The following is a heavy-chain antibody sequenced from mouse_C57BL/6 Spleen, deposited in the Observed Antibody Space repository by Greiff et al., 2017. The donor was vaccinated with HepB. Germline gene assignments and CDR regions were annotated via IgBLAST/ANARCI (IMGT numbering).Heavy chain of an antibody. CDR1: GYTFTSYW. CDR3: ARWVRDYAMDY. Sequence: VQLQQPGAELVKPGASVKLSCKASGYTFTSYWMHWVKQRPGQGLEWIGMIHPNSGSTNYNEKFKSKATLTVDKSSSTAYMQLSSLTSEDSAVYYCARWVRDYAMDYWGQGTSVTVSS. J-gene: IGHJ4*01. CDR2: IHPNSGST. D-gene: IGHD2-14*01. V-gene: IGHV1-64*01.